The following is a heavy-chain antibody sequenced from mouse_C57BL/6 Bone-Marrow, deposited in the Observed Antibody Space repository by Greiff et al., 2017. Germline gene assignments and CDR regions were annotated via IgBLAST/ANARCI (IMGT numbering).Heavy chain of an antibody. D-gene: IGHD2-5*01. Sequence: VQLQQSGAELVRPGASVKLSCKASGYTFTDYYINWVKQRPGQGLEWIARIYPGSGNTYYNEKFKGKATLTAEKSSSTAYMQLSSLTSEDSAVYFCANSNYGGYWGQGTTLTVSS. CDR3: ANSNYGGY. V-gene: IGHV1-76*01. CDR1: GYTFTDYY. CDR2: IYPGSGNT. J-gene: IGHJ2*01.